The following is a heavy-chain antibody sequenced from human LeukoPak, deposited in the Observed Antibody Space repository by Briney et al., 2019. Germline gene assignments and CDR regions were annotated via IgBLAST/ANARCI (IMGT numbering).Heavy chain of an antibody. CDR2: IDRGVGST. CDR1: GFTFSIYD. V-gene: IGHV3-23*01. CDR3: ARDGRIVGATYTLLYYYYMDV. D-gene: IGHD1-26*01. J-gene: IGHJ6*03. Sequence: GGSLRLSCAASGFTFSIYDLSWVRQAPGKGLECVSAIDRGVGSTYYADSVKGRFTISRDNSKNTLYLQMNNLRVDDTAVYYCARDGRIVGATYTLLYYYYMDVWGKGTTVTVSS.